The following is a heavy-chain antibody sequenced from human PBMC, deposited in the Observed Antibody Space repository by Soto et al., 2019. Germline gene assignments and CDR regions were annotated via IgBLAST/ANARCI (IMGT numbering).Heavy chain of an antibody. Sequence: EVQLVESGGGLVKPGGSLRLSCAASGFTFSSYSMNWVRQAPGKGLEWVSSISSSSSYIYYADSVKGRFTISRDNAKNSLHLQMNSLRAEDTAVYYCARDSGLYGIVGSCYSCDYWGQGTLVTVSS. CDR2: ISSSSSYI. CDR3: ARDSGLYGIVGSCYSCDY. D-gene: IGHD2-15*01. V-gene: IGHV3-21*01. CDR1: GFTFSSYS. J-gene: IGHJ4*02.